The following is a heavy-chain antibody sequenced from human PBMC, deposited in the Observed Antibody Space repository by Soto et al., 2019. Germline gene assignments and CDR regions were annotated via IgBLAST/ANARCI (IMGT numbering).Heavy chain of an antibody. D-gene: IGHD1-26*01. CDR3: AKGPHGGSFYNWLDP. J-gene: IGHJ5*02. CDR1: GFTFISYA. CDR2: ISGSGGNT. Sequence: GWSLRLSCAGSGFTFISYAMAWVRQAPGKGLEWVSSISGSGGNTYYADSVKGRFTVSRDNLKNTLYLQMNSLRGEDTAVYYFAKGPHGGSFYNWLDPWGQGTLVTLSS. V-gene: IGHV3-23*01.